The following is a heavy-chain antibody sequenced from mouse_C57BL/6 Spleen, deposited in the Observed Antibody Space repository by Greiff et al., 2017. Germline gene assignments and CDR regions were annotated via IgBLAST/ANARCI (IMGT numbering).Heavy chain of an antibody. CDR2: IDPSDSET. CDR1: GCTFTSYW. J-gene: IGHJ4*01. Sequence: QVQLQQPGAELVRPGSSVKLSCKASGCTFTSYWMHWVKQRPIQGLEWIGNIDPSDSETHYNQKFKDKATLTVDKSSSTAYMQLSSLTSEDSAVYYCARGSGNYVAMDYWGQGTSVTVSS. D-gene: IGHD2-1*01. V-gene: IGHV1-52*01. CDR3: ARGSGNYVAMDY.